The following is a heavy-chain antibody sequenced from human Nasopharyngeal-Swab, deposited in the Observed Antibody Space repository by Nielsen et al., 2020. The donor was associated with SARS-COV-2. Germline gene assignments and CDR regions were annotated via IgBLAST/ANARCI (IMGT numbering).Heavy chain of an antibody. J-gene: IGHJ4*02. CDR1: GFTFDDYA. V-gene: IGHV3-9*01. Sequence: SLKISCAASGFTFDDYAMHWVRQAPGKGLEWVSGIGWNSGSIGYADSVKGRFTISRDNAKNSLYLQMNSLRAEDTALYYCAKITAGMTPDYWGQGTLVTVSS. D-gene: IGHD1-14*01. CDR2: IGWNSGSI. CDR3: AKITAGMTPDY.